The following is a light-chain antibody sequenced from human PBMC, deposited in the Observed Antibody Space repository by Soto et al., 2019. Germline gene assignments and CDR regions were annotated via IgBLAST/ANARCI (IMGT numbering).Light chain of an antibody. V-gene: IGKV3-20*01. CDR3: QQYGSSPLT. CDR2: CAS. J-gene: IGKJ4*01. Sequence: EIVLTQSPDTLSLSPGERATLSCRASQSVSSSYLAWYQQKLGQAPRLLIYCASSRATGIPDRFSGSGSGTDFTLTISRLEPEDFAVYYCQQYGSSPLTFGGGPKVEIK. CDR1: QSVSSSY.